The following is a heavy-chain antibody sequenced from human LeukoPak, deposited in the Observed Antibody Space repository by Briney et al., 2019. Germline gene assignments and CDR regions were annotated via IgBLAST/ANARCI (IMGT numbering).Heavy chain of an antibody. CDR1: GYTFTTHY. CDR2: INPSDGYT. J-gene: IGHJ3*02. D-gene: IGHD2-21*02. V-gene: IGHV1-46*01. Sequence: ASVKVSCKTSGYTFTTHYMHWVRQAPGQGLERMGIINPSDGYTNCAQNFQGRVTMTGDTSASTVYMEVSSLTSEDTAVYYCAREMVVVTATGGFDIWGQGTLVTVSS. CDR3: AREMVVVTATGGFDI.